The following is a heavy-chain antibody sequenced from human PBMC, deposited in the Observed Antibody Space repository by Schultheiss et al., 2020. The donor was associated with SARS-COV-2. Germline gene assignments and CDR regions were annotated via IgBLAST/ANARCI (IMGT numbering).Heavy chain of an antibody. V-gene: IGHV3-30*03. D-gene: IGHD3-10*01. Sequence: SCAASGFTFSSYGMHWVRQAPGKGLEWVAVISYDGSNKYYADSVKGRFTISRDNSKNTLYLQMNSLRAEDTAVYYCARAWSSGYYGMDVWGQGTTVTVSS. CDR2: ISYDGSNK. J-gene: IGHJ6*02. CDR3: ARAWSSGYYGMDV. CDR1: GFTFSSYG.